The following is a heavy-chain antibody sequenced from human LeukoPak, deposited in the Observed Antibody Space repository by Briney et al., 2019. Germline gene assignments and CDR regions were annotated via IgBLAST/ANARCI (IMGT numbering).Heavy chain of an antibody. D-gene: IGHD5-24*01. CDR1: GGSISSYY. J-gene: IGHJ4*02. CDR3: ARVSTHVEMATIAYYFDY. Sequence: PSETLSLTCTVSGGSISSYYWSWIRQPAGKGLEWIGRIYTSGSTNYNPSLKSRVTMSVDTSKNQFSPKLSSVPAADTAVYYCARVSTHVEMATIAYYFDYWGQGTLVTVSS. CDR2: IYTSGST. V-gene: IGHV4-4*07.